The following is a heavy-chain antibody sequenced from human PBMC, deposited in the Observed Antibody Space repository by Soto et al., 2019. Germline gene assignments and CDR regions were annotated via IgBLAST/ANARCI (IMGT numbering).Heavy chain of an antibody. V-gene: IGHV1-18*01. CDR3: VMVDNYVPPTPQDV. CDR2: ISPYTGNT. Sequence: QVQLVQSGDEVKKPGASVKVSCKASGYIFVNYGIAWVRQAPGQGLGWMGWISPYTGNTHSASKVQGRLTMTTDTSTSTAYRDLGSLTSDDPAVYYCVMVDNYVPPTPQDVWGQGTTVTVSS. CDR1: GYIFVNYG. J-gene: IGHJ6*02. D-gene: IGHD3-16*01.